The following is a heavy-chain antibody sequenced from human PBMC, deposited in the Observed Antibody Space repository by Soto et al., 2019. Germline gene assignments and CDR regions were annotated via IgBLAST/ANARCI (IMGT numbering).Heavy chain of an antibody. J-gene: IGHJ4*02. CDR3: NVGELTTSDTIPFDY. D-gene: IGHD5-18*01. V-gene: IGHV3-73*01. CDR1: GFTFSGSA. Sequence: EVQLVESGGGLVQPGGSLKLSCAASGFTFSGSAMHWVRQASGKGLEWVGRIRSKAHSYATSYGASVRGRFTISRDDSKNMAYLQMNSLKTEDTAVYYCNVGELTTSDTIPFDYWGQGTLVTVSS. CDR2: IRSKAHSYAT.